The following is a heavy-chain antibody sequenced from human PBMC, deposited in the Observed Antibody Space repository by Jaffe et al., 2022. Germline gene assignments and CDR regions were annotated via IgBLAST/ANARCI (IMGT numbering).Heavy chain of an antibody. J-gene: IGHJ4*02. CDR2: IKEDGSEK. Sequence: EVQLVESGGGLVQPGGSLRLSCAASGFTFSTYRMTWVRQAPGKGLEWVANIKEDGSEKYYVDSVKGRFTISRDNAENSLYLQMSSLRADDTAVYYCARDVTGSSGWHYFDYWGQGTLVTVSS. D-gene: IGHD6-19*01. V-gene: IGHV3-7*01. CDR1: GFTFSTYR. CDR3: ARDVTGSSGWHYFDY.